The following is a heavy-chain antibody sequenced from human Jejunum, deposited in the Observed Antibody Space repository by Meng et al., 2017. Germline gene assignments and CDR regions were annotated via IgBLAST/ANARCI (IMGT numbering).Heavy chain of an antibody. V-gene: IGHV4-4*02. CDR1: GGSIGNNNW. D-gene: IGHD2/OR15-2a*01. CDR2: ISHTGRI. J-gene: IGHJ5*02. Sequence: VHMRESGPGLLKPSGTLYITCDVSGGSIGNNNWWSWVRQPPGKGLEWIGEISHTGRINYNPSLKSRVTMSLDKSKNQFSLDLTSVTGADTAVYYCARDLLDPNIAATGWFDPWGQGTLVTVS. CDR3: ARDLLDPNIAATGWFDP.